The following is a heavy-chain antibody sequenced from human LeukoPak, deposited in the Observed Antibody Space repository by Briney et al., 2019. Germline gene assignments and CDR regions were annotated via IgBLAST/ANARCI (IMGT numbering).Heavy chain of an antibody. CDR3: AEVHHPAYMITYYFDY. CDR2: IYYSGST. Sequence: SETLSLTCTVSGGSISSYYWSWIRQPPGKGLEWIGYIYYSGSTNYNPSLKSRVTISVDTSKNQFSLKLSSVTAADTAVYYCAEVHHPAYMITYYFDYWGQGTLVTVSS. CDR1: GGSISSYY. V-gene: IGHV4-59*01. J-gene: IGHJ4*02. D-gene: IGHD3-16*01.